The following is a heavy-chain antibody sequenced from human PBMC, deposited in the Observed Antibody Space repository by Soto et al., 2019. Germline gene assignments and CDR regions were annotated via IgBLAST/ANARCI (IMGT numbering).Heavy chain of an antibody. Sequence: SETLSLTCTVSGGSISSSSYYWGWIRQPPGKGLEWIGSIYYSGSTYYNPSLKSRVTISVDTSKNQFSLKLSSVTAADTAVYYCARLEIVATILNWYYGMDVWGQGTTVTVSS. V-gene: IGHV4-39*01. CDR3: ARLEIVATILNWYYGMDV. J-gene: IGHJ6*02. CDR1: GGSISSSSYY. CDR2: IYYSGST. D-gene: IGHD5-12*01.